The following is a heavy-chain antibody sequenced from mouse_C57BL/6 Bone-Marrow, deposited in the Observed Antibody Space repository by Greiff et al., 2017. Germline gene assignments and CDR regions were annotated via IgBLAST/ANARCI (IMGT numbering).Heavy chain of an antibody. CDR1: GFNFKNTY. V-gene: IGHV14-3*01. D-gene: IGHD4-1*02. J-gene: IGHJ2*01. CDR2: IDPANGNT. Sequence: VQLQQSVAELVRPGASVKLSCTASGFNFKNTYMHWVKQRPEQGLEWIGRIDPANGNTTYTPKFQGKATITADTSSNTAYLQLSSLTSEDTAIYYCASNWVDYWGQGTTLTVSS. CDR3: ASNWVDY.